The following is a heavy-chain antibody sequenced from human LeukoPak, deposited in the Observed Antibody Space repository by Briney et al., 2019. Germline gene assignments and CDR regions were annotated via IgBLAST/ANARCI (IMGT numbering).Heavy chain of an antibody. CDR3: AREWLIGTNYYYYYGLDV. D-gene: IGHD5-24*01. CDR2: ISGSGGST. V-gene: IGHV3-23*01. Sequence: PGGSLRLSCAASGFTFSSYAMSWVRQAPGKGLEWVSAISGSGGSTYYADSVKGRFTISRDNSKNTVYLQMNSLRAEDTAVYYCAREWLIGTNYYYYYGLDVWGQGTTVTVSS. CDR1: GFTFSSYA. J-gene: IGHJ6*02.